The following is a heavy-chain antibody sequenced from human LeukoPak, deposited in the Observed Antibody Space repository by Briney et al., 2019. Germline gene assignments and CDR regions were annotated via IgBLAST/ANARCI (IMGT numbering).Heavy chain of an antibody. CDR2: ISAYNGNT. CDR1: GYTFTSYG. Sequence: GASVKVSCKASGYTFTSYGISWVRQAPGQGLEWMGWISAYNGNTNYAQKLQGRVTMTTDTSTSTAYMELRSLRSDDTAVYYCARADASVPRPARDYWGQGTLVTVSS. CDR3: ARADASVPRPARDY. D-gene: IGHD1-1*01. J-gene: IGHJ4*02. V-gene: IGHV1-18*01.